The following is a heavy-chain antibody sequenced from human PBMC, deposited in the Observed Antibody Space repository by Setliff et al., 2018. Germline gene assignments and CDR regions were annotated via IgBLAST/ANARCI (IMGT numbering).Heavy chain of an antibody. J-gene: IGHJ6*03. V-gene: IGHV4-59*12. CDR3: ARGLRGGAAGPLQYYYYMDV. CDR1: GGSISSYS. CDR2: IYNSGST. Sequence: PSETLSLTCTVSGGSISSYSWSWIRQPPVKSLEWIGYIYNSGSTTYNPSLKSRVTISEDSSKNQLALRLLSVTAADTAVYYCARGLRGGAAGPLQYYYYMDVWGKGTTVTVSS. D-gene: IGHD2-15*01.